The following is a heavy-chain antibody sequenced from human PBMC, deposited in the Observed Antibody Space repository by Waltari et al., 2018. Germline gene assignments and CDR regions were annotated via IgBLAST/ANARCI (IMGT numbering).Heavy chain of an antibody. CDR1: GGSFSGYY. V-gene: IGHV4-34*01. CDR2: IHHSGSR. CDR3: ARGHYYGSASYYRKGGYMDV. Sequence: QVQLQQWGAGLLKPSETLSLTCAVYGGSFSGYYWSWIRQPPGKGLEWIGEIHHSGSRNYNPSLKSRVTISVDTSKNQFSVKLSAVTAADTAVYYCARGHYYGSASYYRKGGYMDVWGKGTTVTVSS. D-gene: IGHD3-10*01. J-gene: IGHJ6*03.